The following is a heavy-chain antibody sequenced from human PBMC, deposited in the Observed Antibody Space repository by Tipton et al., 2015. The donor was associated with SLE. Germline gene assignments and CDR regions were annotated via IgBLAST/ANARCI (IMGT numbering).Heavy chain of an antibody. V-gene: IGHV3-30*04. CDR3: ARVLIAVYGMDV. CDR1: GFTFSSYA. J-gene: IGHJ6*02. Sequence: LSLTCAASGFTFSSYAMHWVRQAPGKGLEWVAVISYDGSNKYYADSVKGRFTISRGNSKNTLYLQMNSLRAEDTAVYYCARVLIAVYGMDVWGQGTTVTVSS. CDR2: ISYDGSNK.